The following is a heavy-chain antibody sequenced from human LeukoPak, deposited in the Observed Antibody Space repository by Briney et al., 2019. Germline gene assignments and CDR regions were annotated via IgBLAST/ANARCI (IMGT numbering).Heavy chain of an antibody. CDR3: ARGVKNGYSSGWYGGFDY. V-gene: IGHV4-34*01. CDR1: GGSLSGYY. J-gene: IGHJ4*02. Sequence: SETLSLTCAVYGGSLSGYYWSWIRQPPGKGLEWIGEINHSGSTNYNPSLKSRVTISVDTSKNQFSLKLSSVTAADTAVYYCARGVKNGYSSGWYGGFDYWGQGTLVTVSS. CDR2: INHSGST. D-gene: IGHD6-19*01.